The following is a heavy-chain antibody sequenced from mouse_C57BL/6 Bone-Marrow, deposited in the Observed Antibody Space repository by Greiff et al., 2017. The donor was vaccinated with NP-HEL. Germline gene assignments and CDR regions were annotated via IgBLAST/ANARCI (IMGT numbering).Heavy chain of an antibody. Sequence: VQLQQSGAELVRPGASVKLSCTASGFNITDDYMHWVKQRPEQGLEWIGWIDPENGATEYASKFQGKATITADTSSNTAYLQLSSLTSEDTAVYYCTNDYDGFAYWGQGTLVTVSA. CDR2: IDPENGAT. J-gene: IGHJ3*01. CDR1: GFNITDDY. CDR3: TNDYDGFAY. V-gene: IGHV14-4*01. D-gene: IGHD2-4*01.